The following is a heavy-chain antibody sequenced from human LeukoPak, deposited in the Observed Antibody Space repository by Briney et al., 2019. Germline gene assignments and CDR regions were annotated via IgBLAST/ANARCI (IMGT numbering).Heavy chain of an antibody. J-gene: IGHJ4*02. Sequence: GRSLRLSCAASGFTFDDYAMHWVRHAPGKGLEWVSGISWNSGSIGYADSVKGRFTISRDNAKNSLYLQMNSLRAEDTALYYCAKAYYDSSPYYFDYWGQGTLVTVSS. CDR3: AKAYYDSSPYYFDY. V-gene: IGHV3-9*01. CDR1: GFTFDDYA. CDR2: ISWNSGSI. D-gene: IGHD3-22*01.